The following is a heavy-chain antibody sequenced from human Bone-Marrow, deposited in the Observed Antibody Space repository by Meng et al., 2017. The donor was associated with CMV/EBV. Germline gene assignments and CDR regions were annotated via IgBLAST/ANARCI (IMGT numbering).Heavy chain of an antibody. CDR2: MNPNSGNT. Sequence: ASVKVSCKASGYTFTSYDINWVRQATGQGLEWMGWMNPNSGNTGYAQKFQGRVTITRNTSISTAYMELSSLRSEDTAVYYCARGTFWVTIFGVVIKNGMEVWGQRTTVTVSS. CDR3: ARGTFWVTIFGVVIKNGMEV. D-gene: IGHD3-3*01. J-gene: IGHJ6*02. CDR1: GYTFTSYD. V-gene: IGHV1-8*03.